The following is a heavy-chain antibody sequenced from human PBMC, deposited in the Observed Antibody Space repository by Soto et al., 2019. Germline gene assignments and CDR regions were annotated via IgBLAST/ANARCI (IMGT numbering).Heavy chain of an antibody. Sequence: QVQLVESGGGVVQPGRSLRLSCAASGFTFSSYAMQWVRQAPGKGLEWVAVISNDGNNKYYVDSVKGRFILSRDNSKNTLYLEMNGLRSDDTAVYYCAKDGGTAGTFDYWGQGTLVTVSS. CDR2: ISNDGNNK. D-gene: IGHD6-13*01. CDR3: AKDGGTAGTFDY. CDR1: GFTFSSYA. V-gene: IGHV3-30*18. J-gene: IGHJ4*02.